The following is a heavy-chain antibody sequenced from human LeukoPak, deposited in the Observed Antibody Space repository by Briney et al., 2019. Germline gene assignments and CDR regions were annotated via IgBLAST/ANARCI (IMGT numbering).Heavy chain of an antibody. CDR2: IYHRGNT. D-gene: IGHD3-10*01. Sequence: SETLSLTCPVSGFSIGTGYSWGWIRQPPGKGLEWIGTIYHRGNTYYNPSLMSRVTISLDTSKNQFSLRLTSVTAADTALYYCAREVESWFGDLLSYFDSWGQGTQVTVSS. CDR3: AREVESWFGDLLSYFDS. J-gene: IGHJ4*02. CDR1: GFSIGTGYS. V-gene: IGHV4-38-2*02.